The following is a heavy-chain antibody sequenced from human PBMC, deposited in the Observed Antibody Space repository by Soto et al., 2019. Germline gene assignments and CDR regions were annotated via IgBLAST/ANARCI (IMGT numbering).Heavy chain of an antibody. Sequence: SSETLSLTCTVSGCSISSGGYYWSWIRQHPGKGLEWIGYISYSGSTYYNPSLESRVTISVDTSKYQFSLKLSSVTAADTAVYYCARVPGEGYCSSTSCQRAYFDYWGQGTLVTVSS. CDR3: ARVPGEGYCSSTSCQRAYFDY. CDR2: ISYSGST. D-gene: IGHD2-2*01. V-gene: IGHV4-31*03. J-gene: IGHJ4*02. CDR1: GCSISSGGYY.